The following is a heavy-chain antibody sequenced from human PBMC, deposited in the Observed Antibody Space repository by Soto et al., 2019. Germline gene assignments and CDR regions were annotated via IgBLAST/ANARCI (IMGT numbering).Heavy chain of an antibody. CDR2: ISSNGGST. CDR1: GFTFSSYA. D-gene: IGHD2-2*01. CDR3: ARDGDCSSTSCYAFDI. V-gene: IGHV3-64*01. Sequence: EVQLVESGGGLVQPGGSLRLSCAASGFTFSSYAMHWVRQAPGKGLEYVSAISSNGGSTYYANSVKGRFTISRDNSKNTRYLQMGCLRAEDMAVYYCARDGDCSSTSCYAFDIWGQGTMVTVSS. J-gene: IGHJ3*02.